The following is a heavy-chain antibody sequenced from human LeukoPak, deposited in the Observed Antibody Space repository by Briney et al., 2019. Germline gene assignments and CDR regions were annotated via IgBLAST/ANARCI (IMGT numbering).Heavy chain of an antibody. J-gene: IGHJ4*02. CDR3: AKRGVVIRVILVGFHKEAYYFDS. CDR2: ISDRGSRT. V-gene: IGHV3-23*01. CDR1: GITLSNYG. Sequence: GGSLRLSCAVSGITLSNYGMSWVRQAPGKGLEWVAGISDRGSRTNYADSVKGRFTISTDHPKNTLYLQMNSLRAEDTAVCFCAKRGVVIRVILVGFHKEAYYFDSWGQGALVTVSS. D-gene: IGHD3-22*01.